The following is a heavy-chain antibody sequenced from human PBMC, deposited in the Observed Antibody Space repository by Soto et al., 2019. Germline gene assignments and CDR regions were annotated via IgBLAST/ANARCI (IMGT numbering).Heavy chain of an antibody. Sequence: QVQLVESGGGVVHPERSLRLSCSASEFTFSSYAMHWVRQAPGKGLEWVAGISYDGGHKFYGDSVRGRFTISRDSSKTTVFLQMNSLRPEDTAAYYCARVKTEYSNPRGPFFFYGMDVWGQGTTVTVSS. CDR1: EFTFSSYA. CDR2: ISYDGGHK. V-gene: IGHV3-30-3*01. D-gene: IGHD4-4*01. CDR3: ARVKTEYSNPRGPFFFYGMDV. J-gene: IGHJ6*02.